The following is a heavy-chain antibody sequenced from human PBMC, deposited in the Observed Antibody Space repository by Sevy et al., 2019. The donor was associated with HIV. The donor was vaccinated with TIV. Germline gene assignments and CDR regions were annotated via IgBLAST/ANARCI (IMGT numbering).Heavy chain of an antibody. Sequence: SETLSLTCSVSGGSITSYYWGWIRKPPGKGLEWIGYIYYSGTTNYNPSLKSRVTISVDTSMNQFSLKMRSVTAADTAVYYCARGSHYASAWYNYWGQGTLVTVSS. V-gene: IGHV4-59*01. CDR3: ARGSHYASAWYNY. CDR2: IYYSGTT. J-gene: IGHJ4*02. D-gene: IGHD6-19*01. CDR1: GGSITSYY.